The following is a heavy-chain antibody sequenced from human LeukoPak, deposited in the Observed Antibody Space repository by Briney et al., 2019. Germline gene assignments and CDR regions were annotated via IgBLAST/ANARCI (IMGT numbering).Heavy chain of an antibody. V-gene: IGHV3-21*01. D-gene: IGHD2-2*01. Sequence: GGSLRLSCAASGFTFSSYSMNWVRQAPGKGLEWVSSISSSSSYIYYADPVKGRFTISRDNAKNSLYLQMNSLRAEDTAVYYCARDLYCSSTSFAFCYYGMDVWGQGTTVTVSS. CDR2: ISSSSSYI. CDR1: GFTFSSYS. J-gene: IGHJ6*02. CDR3: ARDLYCSSTSFAFCYYGMDV.